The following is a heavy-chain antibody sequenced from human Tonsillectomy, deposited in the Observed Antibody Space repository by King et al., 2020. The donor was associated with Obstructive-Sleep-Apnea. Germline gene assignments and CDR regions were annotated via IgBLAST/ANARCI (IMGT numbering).Heavy chain of an antibody. J-gene: IGHJ4*02. D-gene: IGHD6-13*01. Sequence: VQLVESGGGLVQPGGSLRLSFAASGFTFSSYWMSWVRQAPGKGLEWVANIKHDGSEKYFVDSVKGRFTISRDNAKNSLYLQMNSLRAEDTAVYYCARDKDIAAAGSDYWGQGTLVTVSS. CDR2: IKHDGSEK. CDR1: GFTFSSYW. V-gene: IGHV3-7*01. CDR3: ARDKDIAAAGSDY.